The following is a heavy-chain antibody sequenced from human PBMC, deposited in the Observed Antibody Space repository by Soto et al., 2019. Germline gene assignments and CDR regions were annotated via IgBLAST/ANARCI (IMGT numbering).Heavy chain of an antibody. CDR1: GFIFSRYA. Sequence: GGSLRLSCAASGFIFSRYAMYWVRQAPGKGLEWVAVISHDVSDQYYADFVKGRFTISRDNSKNTLYLQMNSLTSEDTAVYYCAKATAVTTTVLSFDYWGQGTLVTVSS. CDR3: AKATAVTTTVLSFDY. V-gene: IGHV3-30*18. D-gene: IGHD4-17*01. J-gene: IGHJ4*02. CDR2: ISHDVSDQ.